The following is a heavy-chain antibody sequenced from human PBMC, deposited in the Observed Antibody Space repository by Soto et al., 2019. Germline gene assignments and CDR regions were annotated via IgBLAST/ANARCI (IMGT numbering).Heavy chain of an antibody. Sequence: QVQLQESGPGLVKPSETLSLTCTVSGGSISSYYWSWIRQPPGKGLEWIGYIYYSGSTNYNPSLKSRVTISLDTSKNQFSLKLSSVTAADTAVYYCARYCSSTSCYALWYFDLWGRGTLVTVSS. J-gene: IGHJ2*01. CDR2: IYYSGST. CDR3: ARYCSSTSCYALWYFDL. CDR1: GGSISSYY. V-gene: IGHV4-59*08. D-gene: IGHD2-2*01.